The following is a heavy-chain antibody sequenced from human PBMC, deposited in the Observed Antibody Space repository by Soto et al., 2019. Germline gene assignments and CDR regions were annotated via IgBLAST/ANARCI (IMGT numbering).Heavy chain of an antibody. D-gene: IGHD3-16*01. J-gene: IGHJ4*02. V-gene: IGHV4-61*01. CDR2: IYYVGTT. CDR3: AREEKQLSRYGGDFDY. Sequence: QVQLQESGPGLVKPSETLSLTCSVSDGSVNTGNYYWSWIRQPPGKGLEWIGHIYYVGTTNYNPSRKSRVNISVDTAKNQFSLKVTSVTAAETAVYFCAREEKQLSRYGGDFDYWGQVILVTVSS. CDR1: DGSVNTGNYY.